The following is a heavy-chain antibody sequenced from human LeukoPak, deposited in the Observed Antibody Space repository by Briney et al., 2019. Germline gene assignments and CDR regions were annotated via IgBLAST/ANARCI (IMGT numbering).Heavy chain of an antibody. CDR3: ARDQEIVVVMITFDY. Sequence: PGGSLRLSCAASGFTFSSYAMHWVRQAPGKGLEWVAVISYDGSNKYYADSVKGRFTISRDNSKNTLYLQMNSLRAEDTAVHYCARDQEIVVVMITFDYWGQGTLVTVSS. D-gene: IGHD3-22*01. CDR2: ISYDGSNK. V-gene: IGHV3-30-3*01. J-gene: IGHJ4*02. CDR1: GFTFSSYA.